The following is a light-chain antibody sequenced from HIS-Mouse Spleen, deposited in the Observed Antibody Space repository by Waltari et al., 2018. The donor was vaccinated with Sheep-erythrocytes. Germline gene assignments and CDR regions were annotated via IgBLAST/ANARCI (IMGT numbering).Light chain of an antibody. Sequence: QSALTQPRSVSGSPGQSVTIPCTGTSSDVGGYNYVSWYQQHPGKAPKLMIYDLSKRPSGVPDRFSGSKSGNTASLTIAGLQAEDEADYYCCSYAGSYTLVFGGGTKLTVL. CDR2: DLS. V-gene: IGLV2-11*01. CDR3: CSYAGSYTLV. CDR1: SSDVGGYNY. J-gene: IGLJ2*01.